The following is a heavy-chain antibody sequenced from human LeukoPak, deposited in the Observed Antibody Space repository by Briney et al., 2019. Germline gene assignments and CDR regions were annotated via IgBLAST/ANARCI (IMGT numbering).Heavy chain of an antibody. CDR2: ISTSSSYI. CDR3: ARDNDNLTGYQTRFDY. CDR1: GFTFSRYS. D-gene: IGHD3-9*01. Sequence: GGSPRLSCAASGFTFSRYSMNWVRQAPGKGLEWVSSISTSSSYIYYADSVKGRFTISRDNAKNSLYLQMNSLRAEDTAVYYCARDNDNLTGYQTRFDYWGQGTLVTVSS. V-gene: IGHV3-21*01. J-gene: IGHJ4*02.